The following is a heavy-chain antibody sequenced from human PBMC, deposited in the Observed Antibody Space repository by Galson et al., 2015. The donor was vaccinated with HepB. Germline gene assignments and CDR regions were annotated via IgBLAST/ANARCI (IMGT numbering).Heavy chain of an antibody. D-gene: IGHD2-15*01. CDR1: GYTFTSYA. Sequence: SVKVSCKASGYTFTSYAMHWVRQAPGQRLEWMGWINAGNGNTKYSQKFQGRVTITRDTSASTAYMELSSLRSEDTAVYYCARGSGGPGWFDPWGQGTLVTVSS. J-gene: IGHJ5*02. CDR2: INAGNGNT. CDR3: ARGSGGPGWFDP. V-gene: IGHV1-3*01.